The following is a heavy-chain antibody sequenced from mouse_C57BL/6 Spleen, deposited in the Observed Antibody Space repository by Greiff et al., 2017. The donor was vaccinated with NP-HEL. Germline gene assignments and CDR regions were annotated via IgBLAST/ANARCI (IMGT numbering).Heavy chain of an antibody. Sequence: EVKLQESGGDLVKPGGSLKLSCAASGFTFSSYGMSWVRQTPDKRLAWVATISSGGSYTYYPDSVKGRFTISRDNAKNTLYLQMSSLKSEDTAMYYCATSTKNCFDYWGQGTTLTVSS. V-gene: IGHV5-6*01. CDR1: GFTFSSYG. CDR3: ATSTKNCFDY. D-gene: IGHD2-14*01. CDR2: ISSGGSYT. J-gene: IGHJ2*01.